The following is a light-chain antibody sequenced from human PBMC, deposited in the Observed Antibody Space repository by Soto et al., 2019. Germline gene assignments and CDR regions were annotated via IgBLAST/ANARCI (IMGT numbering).Light chain of an antibody. V-gene: IGKV1-33*01. CDR1: QSISEY. CDR2: EAS. CDR3: QQYHDLVFT. J-gene: IGKJ5*01. Sequence: DTQMTQSPSSLSASVGDRVTISCRASQSISEYLNWYQQKSRKAPTLLIHEASNLEAGVPSRFSGSRSGTEFILTISNLQPEDVATYYCQQYHDLVFTFGQGTRLEI.